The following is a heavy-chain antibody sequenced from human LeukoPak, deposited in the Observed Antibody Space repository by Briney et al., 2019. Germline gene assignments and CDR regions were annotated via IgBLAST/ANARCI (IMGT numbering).Heavy chain of an antibody. CDR2: VFDSGGT. V-gene: IGHV4-59*01. CDR1: GGSISNYR. D-gene: IGHD6-13*01. Sequence: SETLSLTCTVSGGSISNYRWSWIRQPPGKGLEWIGYVFDSGGTNYNPSLKSRVTISVDTSKKQFSLELSSVTAADTAVYYCARGYSSSWNYFDYWGQGTLVTVSS. CDR3: ARGYSSSWNYFDY. J-gene: IGHJ4*02.